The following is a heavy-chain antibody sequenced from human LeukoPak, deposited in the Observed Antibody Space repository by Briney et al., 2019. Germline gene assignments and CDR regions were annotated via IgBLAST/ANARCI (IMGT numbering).Heavy chain of an antibody. V-gene: IGHV1-2*02. CDR3: ARTLVVINDAFDI. CDR1: GYTFTSYY. CDR2: SDPKSGAT. Sequence: ASVKVSCKTSGYTFTSYYIHWLRQAPGQRFEWMGWSDPKSGATKYEHFQGRVTMTRDTSISTAYMELSRLRSDDTAVYYCARTLVVINDAFDIWGQGTMVTVSS. J-gene: IGHJ3*02. D-gene: IGHD3-22*01.